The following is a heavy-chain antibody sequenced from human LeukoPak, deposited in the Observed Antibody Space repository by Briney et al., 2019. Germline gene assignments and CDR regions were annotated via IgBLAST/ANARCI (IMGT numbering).Heavy chain of an antibody. CDR2: INHSGST. Sequence: SSETLSLTCAVYGGSFSGYYWSWIRQPPGKGLEWIGEINHSGSTNYNPSLKSRVTISLDTSKNQFSLNLSSVTAADTAVYYCARRPSGGTNWLDPWGQGSLVTVSS. CDR3: ARRPSGGTNWLDP. D-gene: IGHD1-26*01. V-gene: IGHV4-34*01. J-gene: IGHJ5*02. CDR1: GGSFSGYY.